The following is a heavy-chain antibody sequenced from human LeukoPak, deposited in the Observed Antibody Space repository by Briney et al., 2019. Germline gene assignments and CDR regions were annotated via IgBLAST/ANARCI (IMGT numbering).Heavy chain of an antibody. V-gene: IGHV3-23*01. CDR1: GFTFSSYA. CDR2: ISGSSGST. J-gene: IGHJ4*02. D-gene: IGHD3-22*01. Sequence: PGGSLRLSCEASGFTFSSYAMSWVRQAPGKGLEWVSAISGSSGSTYYADSVKGRFTISRDNSKNTLYLQMNSLRAEDTAVYYCARNYYDSSGYYAHFDYWGQGTLVTVSS. CDR3: ARNYYDSSGYYAHFDY.